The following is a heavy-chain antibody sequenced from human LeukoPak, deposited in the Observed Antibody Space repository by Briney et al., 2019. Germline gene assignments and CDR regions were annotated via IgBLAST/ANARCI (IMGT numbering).Heavy chain of an antibody. CDR2: ISGSGGST. J-gene: IGHJ5*02. CDR3: AEEQWPMGHWFDP. D-gene: IGHD6-19*01. Sequence: GGSLRLSCAASGFTFTNAWMNWVRQAPGRGLEWVSAISGSGGSTYYADSVRGRFTISRDNSKNTLYLQMNSLRAEDTAVYYCAEEQWPMGHWFDPWGQGTLVTVSS. V-gene: IGHV3-23*01. CDR1: GFTFTNAW.